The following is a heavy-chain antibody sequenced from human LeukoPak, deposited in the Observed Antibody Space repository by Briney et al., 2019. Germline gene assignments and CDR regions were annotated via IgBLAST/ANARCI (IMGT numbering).Heavy chain of an antibody. CDR1: GGSISSSSYY. CDR2: IYYSGST. D-gene: IGHD1-26*01. CDR3: ARSEVGAHPNWFDP. J-gene: IGHJ5*02. V-gene: IGHV4-39*07. Sequence: SETLSLTCTVSGGSISSSSYYWGWIRQPPGKGLEWIGNIYYSGSTYYNPSLKSRVTISVDTSKNQFSLKLSSVTAADTAVYYCARSEVGAHPNWFDPWGQGTLVTVSS.